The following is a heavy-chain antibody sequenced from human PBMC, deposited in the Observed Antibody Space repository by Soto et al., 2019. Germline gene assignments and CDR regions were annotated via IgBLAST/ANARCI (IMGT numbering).Heavy chain of an antibody. Sequence: ASVKVSCKASGYTFTGYYMHWVRQAPGQGLEWMGWINPNSGGTNYAQKFQGWVTMTRDTSISTAYMELSRLRSDDTAVYYCARDWYYDSSRNDAFDICGQGTLVTVSS. CDR3: ARDWYYDSSRNDAFDI. CDR1: GYTFTGYY. V-gene: IGHV1-2*04. CDR2: INPNSGGT. D-gene: IGHD3-22*01. J-gene: IGHJ3*02.